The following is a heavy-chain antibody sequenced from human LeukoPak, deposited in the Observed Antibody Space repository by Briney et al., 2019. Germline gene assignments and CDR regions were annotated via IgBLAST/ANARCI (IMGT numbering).Heavy chain of an antibody. CDR3: ARDPVTGNYYYYGMDV. J-gene: IGHJ6*02. Sequence: SETLSLTCTVSGGSITSSSYYWGWIRQPPGKELEWIGSIYYSGTTYYNPSLKSRVTISVDTAKNQFSLKLTSVTAADTAVYYCARDPVTGNYYYYGMDVWGQGTTVTVPS. V-gene: IGHV4-39*07. CDR1: GGSITSSSYY. CDR2: IYYSGTT. D-gene: IGHD1-20*01.